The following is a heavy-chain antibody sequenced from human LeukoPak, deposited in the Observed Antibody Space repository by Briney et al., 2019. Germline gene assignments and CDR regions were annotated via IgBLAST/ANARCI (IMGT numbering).Heavy chain of an antibody. CDR1: GGSISSSSYY. D-gene: IGHD6-19*01. J-gene: IGHJ3*02. Sequence: SETLSLTCTVSGGSISSSSYYWGWIRQPPGKGLEWIGSIYYSGSTYYNPSLKSRVTISVDTSKNQFSLKLSSVTAAGTAVYYCARHWSSGWYNDAFDIWGQGTVVTVSS. CDR2: IYYSGST. CDR3: ARHWSSGWYNDAFDI. V-gene: IGHV4-39*01.